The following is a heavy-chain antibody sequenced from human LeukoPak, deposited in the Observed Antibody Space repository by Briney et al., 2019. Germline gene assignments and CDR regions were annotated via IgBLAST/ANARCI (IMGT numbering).Heavy chain of an antibody. J-gene: IGHJ4*02. D-gene: IGHD6-13*01. CDR2: ISGSGGST. CDR3: AKARYSSSWSTFDY. V-gene: IGHV3-23*01. Sequence: GGSLRLSCAASGFTFSSCAMSWVRQAPGKGLEWVSAISGSGGSTYYADSVKGRFTISRDNSKNTLYLQMNSLRAEDTAVYYCAKARYSSSWSTFDYWGQGTLVTVSS. CDR1: GFTFSSCA.